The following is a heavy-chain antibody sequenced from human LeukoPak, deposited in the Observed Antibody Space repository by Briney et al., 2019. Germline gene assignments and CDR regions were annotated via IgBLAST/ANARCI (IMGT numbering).Heavy chain of an antibody. CDR3: AKDLELEPAVGYYYYGMDV. J-gene: IGHJ6*02. CDR2: ISYGGSNK. CDR1: GCTFSSYG. V-gene: IGHV3-30*18. D-gene: IGHD5-24*01. Sequence: PGGSLRLSCAASGCTFSSYGMHWVRQAPGKGLEWVAVISYGGSNKYYADSVKGRFTISRDNSKNTLYLQMNSLRAEDTAVYYCAKDLELEPAVGYYYYGMDVWGQGTRVTVSS.